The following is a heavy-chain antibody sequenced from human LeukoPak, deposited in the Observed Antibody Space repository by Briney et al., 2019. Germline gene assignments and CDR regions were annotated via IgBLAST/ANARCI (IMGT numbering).Heavy chain of an antibody. CDR2: INHSGST. CDR3: ARGSMLRYSSSWYLNYYYYMDV. J-gene: IGHJ6*03. V-gene: IGHV4-34*01. Sequence: SETLSLTCAVYGGSFSGYYWGWIRQPPGKGLEWIGEINHSGSTNYNPSLKSRVAISVDTSKNQFSLKLSSVTAADTAVYYCARGSMLRYSSSWYLNYYYYMDVWGKGTTVTVSS. CDR1: GGSFSGYY. D-gene: IGHD6-13*01.